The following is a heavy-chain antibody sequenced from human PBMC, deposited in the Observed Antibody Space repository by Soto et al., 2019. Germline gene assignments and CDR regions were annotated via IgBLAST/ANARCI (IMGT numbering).Heavy chain of an antibody. D-gene: IGHD3-22*01. CDR3: ARLYPGGSSGYQLDY. V-gene: IGHV5-51*01. J-gene: IGHJ4*02. CDR1: GYSFTSYW. Sequence: PGESLKISCKGSGYSFTSYWIGWVRQMPGKGLEWMGIIYPGDSDTRYSPSFRGQVTISADKSISTAYLQWSSLKASDTAMYYCARLYPGGSSGYQLDYWGQGTLVTVSS. CDR2: IYPGDSDT.